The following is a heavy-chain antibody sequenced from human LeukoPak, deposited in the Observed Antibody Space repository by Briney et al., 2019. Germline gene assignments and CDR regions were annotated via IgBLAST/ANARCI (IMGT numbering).Heavy chain of an antibody. Sequence: GGSLRLSCAAPGFTFSSYEMSWVRQAPGKGLEWVSYISSSGSTIYYADSVKGRFTISRDNAKNSLYLQMNSLRAEDTAVYYCAREGRQQLVHYYYYYGMDVWGQGTTVTVSS. J-gene: IGHJ6*02. CDR2: ISSSGSTI. CDR1: GFTFSSYE. V-gene: IGHV3-48*03. CDR3: AREGRQQLVHYYYYYGMDV. D-gene: IGHD6-13*01.